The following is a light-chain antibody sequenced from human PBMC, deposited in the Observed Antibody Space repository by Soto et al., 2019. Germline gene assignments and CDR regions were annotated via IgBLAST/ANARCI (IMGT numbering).Light chain of an antibody. V-gene: IGKV1-39*01. CDR1: QSISSY. J-gene: IGKJ2*01. CDR2: AAS. CDR3: QQSYSTPRMYT. Sequence: DIQMTQSPSSLSASVGDRVTITCRASQSISSYLNWYQQKPGKAPKLLIYAASSLQSGVPSRFSGRGSGTDFTLTIISLQPEDLATYYCQQSYSTPRMYTFGQGTKLEIK.